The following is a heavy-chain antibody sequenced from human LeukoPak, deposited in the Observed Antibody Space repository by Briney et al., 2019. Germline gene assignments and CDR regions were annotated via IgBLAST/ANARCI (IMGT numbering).Heavy chain of an antibody. Sequence: GGSLRLSCAASGFTFSSYNMNWVRQAPGKGLEWVSSTTSSSSYIYYADSVKGRFTISRDNAKNSLYLQMNSLTAEDTAVYYCASREGIAVAGLDYWGQGTLVTVSS. V-gene: IGHV3-21*06. CDR1: GFTFSSYN. CDR3: ASREGIAVAGLDY. J-gene: IGHJ4*02. CDR2: TTSSSSYI. D-gene: IGHD6-19*01.